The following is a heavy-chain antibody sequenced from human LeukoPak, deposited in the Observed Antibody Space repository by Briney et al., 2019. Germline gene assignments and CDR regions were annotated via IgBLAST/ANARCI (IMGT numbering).Heavy chain of an antibody. J-gene: IGHJ6*03. CDR3: ARSPPPSYDSSGYHYYYYMDV. CDR1: GGSISNYF. CDR2: IYESEST. D-gene: IGHD3-22*01. V-gene: IGHV4-59*01. Sequence: SETLSLTCTVFGGSISNYFWSWIRQPPGRGLEWIGYIYESESTNYNPSLKSRVTISPDTSKKKFSLKLTSVTAADTAVYYCARSPPPSYDSSGYHYYYYMDVWGKGTTVTVSS.